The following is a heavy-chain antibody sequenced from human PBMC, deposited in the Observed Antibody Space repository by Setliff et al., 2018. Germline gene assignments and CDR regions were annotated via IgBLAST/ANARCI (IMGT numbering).Heavy chain of an antibody. J-gene: IGHJ4*02. CDR3: ARDGSSWQPYYFDY. D-gene: IGHD6-13*01. Sequence: SCSGSGFAFFSYEMNWVRQAPGKGLEWVSYISTSGGTKYYADSVKGRFTISRDNAKKSVYLQLNNLTAEDTAIYYCARDGSSWQPYYFDYWGQGSLVTVSS. CDR2: ISTSGGTK. V-gene: IGHV3-48*03. CDR1: GFAFFSYE.